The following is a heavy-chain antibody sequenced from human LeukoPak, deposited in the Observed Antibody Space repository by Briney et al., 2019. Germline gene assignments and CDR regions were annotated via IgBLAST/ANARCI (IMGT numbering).Heavy chain of an antibody. V-gene: IGHV3-49*04. CDR1: GFTFSSYA. J-gene: IGHJ4*02. CDR2: IRSKAYGETA. D-gene: IGHD1-1*01. Sequence: GGSLRLSCAASGFTFSSYAMSWVRQAPGKGLEWVGFIRSKAYGETADYAASVKGRFTISRDNSKAIAYLQMNSLKTEDTAVYHCTRDRGAYNLYDYWGQGTLVTVSS. CDR3: TRDRGAYNLYDY.